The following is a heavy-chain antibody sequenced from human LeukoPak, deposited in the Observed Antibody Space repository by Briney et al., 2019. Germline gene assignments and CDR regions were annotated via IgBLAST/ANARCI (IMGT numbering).Heavy chain of an antibody. V-gene: IGHV3-7*01. CDR1: GFTFNGYW. CDR3: AKQDTASTYYFDY. J-gene: IGHJ4*02. D-gene: IGHD5-18*01. CDR2: IKQDGSEK. Sequence: GGSLRPSRAASGFTFNGYWMSWVRQAPGKGLEWVANIKQDGSEKYYVDSVKGRFTISRDNSKNTLYLQMNSLRAEDTALYYCAKQDTASTYYFDYWGQGTLVTVSS.